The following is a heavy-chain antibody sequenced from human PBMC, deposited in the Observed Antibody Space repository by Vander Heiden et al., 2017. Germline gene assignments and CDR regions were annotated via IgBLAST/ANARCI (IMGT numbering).Heavy chain of an antibody. CDR1: GFAYSSYA. Sequence: EVQLLESGGGLVQPGGSLRLSCAASGFAYSSYAMRWVRQVPGKGVEWVSGISGSGGTTHYADSVKGRFTISRDNSNNMLYLQMNSLRAEDTAVYYCAKDRSSSWYVTDWGQGTLVTVSS. V-gene: IGHV3-23*01. CDR3: AKDRSSSWYVTD. D-gene: IGHD6-13*01. J-gene: IGHJ4*02. CDR2: ISGSGGTT.